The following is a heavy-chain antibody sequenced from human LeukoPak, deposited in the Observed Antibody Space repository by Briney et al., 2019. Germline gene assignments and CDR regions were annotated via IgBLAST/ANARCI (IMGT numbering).Heavy chain of an antibody. CDR3: ARGPGIAVAGTFSYYYYGMDV. CDR1: GYTFTGYY. CDR2: INPNSGGA. J-gene: IGHJ6*02. D-gene: IGHD6-19*01. V-gene: IGHV1-2*06. Sequence: ASVKVSCKASGYTFTGYYMHWVRQAPGQGLEWMGRINPNSGGANYAQKFQGRVTMTRDTSISTAYMELSRLRSDDTAVYYCARGPGIAVAGTFSYYYYGMDVWGQGTTVTVSS.